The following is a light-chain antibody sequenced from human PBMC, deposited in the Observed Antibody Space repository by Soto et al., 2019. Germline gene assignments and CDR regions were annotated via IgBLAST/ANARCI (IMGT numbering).Light chain of an antibody. J-gene: IGLJ2*01. Sequence: QSVLTQPPSLSGAPGLRVTISCTGSSSNIGAADDVHWYQQLPGTAPKLLLYGNNNRPSGVPDRFSGSKSGTSASLAITGLQAEDEAEYYCQAWDSSTDVVFGGGTQLTVL. CDR2: GNN. V-gene: IGLV1-40*01. CDR1: SSNIGAADD. CDR3: QAWDSSTDVV.